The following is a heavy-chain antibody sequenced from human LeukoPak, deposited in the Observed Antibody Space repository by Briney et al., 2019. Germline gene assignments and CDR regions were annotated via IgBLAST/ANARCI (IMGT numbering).Heavy chain of an antibody. Sequence: ASVKVSCKASGGTFSSYTISWVRQAPGQGLEWMGRIIPILGIANYAQKFQGRVTMTANTSTSTAYMELSSLRSEDTAVYYCARGLGYYDSSGYYYDNYYGMDVWGQGTTVTVSS. D-gene: IGHD3-22*01. V-gene: IGHV1-69*02. J-gene: IGHJ6*02. CDR2: IIPILGIA. CDR1: GGTFSSYT. CDR3: ARGLGYYDSSGYYYDNYYGMDV.